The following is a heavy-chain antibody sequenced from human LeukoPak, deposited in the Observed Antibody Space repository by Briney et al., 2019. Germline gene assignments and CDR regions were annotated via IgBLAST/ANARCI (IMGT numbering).Heavy chain of an antibody. CDR3: AKDKDYDILTGYHDY. V-gene: IGHV3-48*04. Sequence: GGSLRLSCAASGFTFSSYNLNWVRQAPGKGLEWVSYISSSSGTIYYADSVKGRFTISRDNAKNSLYLQMNSLRAEDTAVYYCAKDKDYDILTGYHDYWGQGTLVTVSS. CDR1: GFTFSSYN. D-gene: IGHD3-9*01. J-gene: IGHJ4*02. CDR2: ISSSSGTI.